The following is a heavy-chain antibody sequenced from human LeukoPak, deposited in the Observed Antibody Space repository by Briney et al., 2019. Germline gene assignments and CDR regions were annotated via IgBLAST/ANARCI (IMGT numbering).Heavy chain of an antibody. CDR1: GGSINTYY. D-gene: IGHD5-12*01. CDR3: ARVWGGYSGSDY. Sequence: PSETLSLTCTVSGGSINTYYWNWIRQPPGKRLEWIVFISHSGTTNYNPSLKSRVTMSVDTSKNQFTLNLSSVTAADTAVYYCARVWGGYSGSDYWGQGTLVTVPS. V-gene: IGHV4-59*01. J-gene: IGHJ4*02. CDR2: ISHSGTT.